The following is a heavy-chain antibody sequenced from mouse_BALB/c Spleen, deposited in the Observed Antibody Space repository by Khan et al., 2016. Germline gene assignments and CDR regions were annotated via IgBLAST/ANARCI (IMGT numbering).Heavy chain of an antibody. V-gene: IGHV3-2*02. CDR3: ARSLADY. CDR2: ISYSGST. J-gene: IGHJ2*01. Sequence: EVQLQEPGPGLVKPSQSLSLTCTVTGYSITSDYAWNWIRQFPGNKLEWMGYISYSGSTSYNPSLKSRISITRDSSKNQFFLQLNSVTTEDTATYYFARSLADYWGQGTTLTVSS. CDR1: GYSITSDYA. D-gene: IGHD4-1*01.